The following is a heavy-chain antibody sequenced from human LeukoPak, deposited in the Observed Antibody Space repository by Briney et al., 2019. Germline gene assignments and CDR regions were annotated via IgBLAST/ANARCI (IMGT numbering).Heavy chain of an antibody. J-gene: IGHJ4*02. V-gene: IGHV4-61*02. CDR2: IYTSGST. Sequence: PSETLSLTCTVSGGSVSSGSYYWSWIRQPAGKGLEWIGRIYTSGSTNYNPSLKSRVTMSVDTSKNQFSLKLSSVTAADTAVYYCAREEGYCSGGSCYSAVGYWGQGTLVTVSS. CDR1: GGSVSSGSYY. CDR3: AREEGYCSGGSCYSAVGY. D-gene: IGHD2-15*01.